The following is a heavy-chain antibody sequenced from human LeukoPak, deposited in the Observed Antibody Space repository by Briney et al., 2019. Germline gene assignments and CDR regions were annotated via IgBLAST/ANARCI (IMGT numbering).Heavy chain of an antibody. CDR3: AREFEGEGSAFDI. CDR2: ISSSGSTI. CDR1: GFTFSSYE. J-gene: IGHJ3*02. D-gene: IGHD3-10*01. V-gene: IGHV3-48*03. Sequence: PGGSLRPSCAASGFTFSSYEMNWVRQAPGKGLEWVSYISSSGSTIYYADSVKGRFTISRDNAKNSLYLQMNSLRAEDTAVYYCAREFEGEGSAFDIWGQGTMVTVSS.